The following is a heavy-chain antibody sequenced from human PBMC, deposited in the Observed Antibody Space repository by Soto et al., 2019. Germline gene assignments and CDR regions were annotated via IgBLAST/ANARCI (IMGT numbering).Heavy chain of an antibody. V-gene: IGHV1-3*05. CDR2: INAGNGNT. CDR1: GYTFTSYA. Sequence: QVQLVQSGAEEKKPGASVKVSCKASGYTFTSYAMHCVRQAPGQRLEWMGWINAGNGNTKYSQKFQGRVTITRDTSASTASMELSSLRSEDTAVYYCARAWVVVTAPDYWGKGTLVTVSS. CDR3: ARAWVVVTAPDY. J-gene: IGHJ4*02. D-gene: IGHD2-21*02.